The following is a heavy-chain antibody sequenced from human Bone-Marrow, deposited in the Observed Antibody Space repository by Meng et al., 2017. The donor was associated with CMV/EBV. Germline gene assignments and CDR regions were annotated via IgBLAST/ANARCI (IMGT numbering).Heavy chain of an antibody. Sequence: QVQLVQSGAEVKKPGASVKVSCTASGYTFTGYYMHWVRQAPGQGLEWMGWINPNSGGTNYAQKFQGRVTMTRDTSISTAYMELSRLRSDDTAVYYCAREMDYYDSSGYYYFDYWGQGTLVTVSS. D-gene: IGHD3-22*01. CDR3: AREMDYYDSSGYYYFDY. CDR2: INPNSGGT. J-gene: IGHJ4*02. V-gene: IGHV1-2*02. CDR1: GYTFTGYY.